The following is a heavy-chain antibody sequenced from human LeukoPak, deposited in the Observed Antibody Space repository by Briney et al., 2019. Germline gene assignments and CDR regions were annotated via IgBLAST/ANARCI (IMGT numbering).Heavy chain of an antibody. CDR2: INPNSGDI. CDR3: ARGLGWDSGTYLGA. CDR1: GYTFTGYY. D-gene: IGHD1-26*01. J-gene: IGHJ5*02. Sequence: VSVKVSCKASGYTFTGYYMHWVRQAPRQGLEWMGWINPNSGDINYAQKFQGRVSMTRDTSISTAYMDLSGLRSDDTALYYCARGLGWDSGTYLGAWGQGTLVTVSS. V-gene: IGHV1-2*02.